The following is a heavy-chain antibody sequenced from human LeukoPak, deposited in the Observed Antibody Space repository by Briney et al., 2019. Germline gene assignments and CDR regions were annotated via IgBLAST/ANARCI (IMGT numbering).Heavy chain of an antibody. J-gene: IGHJ4*02. Sequence: AESLSLTCTVSGGSIGSTGQYWVWIRQPPGKGLDWIGSIYYSGTTYYNPSLKSRVTISEDTSMNQFSLKLLSVTAADTAVYYCARLPGGSGGLSWGQGTLVPVS. CDR2: IYYSGTT. V-gene: IGHV4-39*01. CDR3: ARLPGGSGGLS. CDR1: GGSIGSTGQY. D-gene: IGHD2-15*01.